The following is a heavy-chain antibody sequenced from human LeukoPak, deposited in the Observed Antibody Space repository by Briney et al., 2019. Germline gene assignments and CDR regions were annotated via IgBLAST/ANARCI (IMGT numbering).Heavy chain of an antibody. J-gene: IGHJ4*02. CDR1: GFSFSTSG. D-gene: IGHD3-10*01. Sequence: GGSLRLSCVASGFSFSTSGMHWVRQAPGKGLEWVSAISGSGGSTYYADSVKGRFTISRDNSKNTLYLQMNSLRAEDTAVYYCAKDERGPNDYWGQGTLVTVSS. CDR3: AKDERGPNDY. CDR2: ISGSGGST. V-gene: IGHV3-23*01.